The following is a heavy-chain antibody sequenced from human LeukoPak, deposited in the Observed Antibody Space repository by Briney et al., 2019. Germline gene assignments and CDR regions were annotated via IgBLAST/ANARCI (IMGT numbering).Heavy chain of an antibody. D-gene: IGHD2-15*01. CDR1: GGSFSGYY. V-gene: IGHV4-34*09. CDR3: ARDLAYIDAFDI. CDR2: IYYSGST. Sequence: SETLSLTRAVYGGSFSGYYWSWIRQPPGKGLEWIGYIYYSGSTYYNPSLKSRVTISVDTSKNQFSLKLSSVTAADTAVYYCARDLAYIDAFDIWGQGTMVTVSS. J-gene: IGHJ3*02.